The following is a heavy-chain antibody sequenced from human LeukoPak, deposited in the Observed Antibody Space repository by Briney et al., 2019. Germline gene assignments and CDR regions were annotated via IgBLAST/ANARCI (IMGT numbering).Heavy chain of an antibody. Sequence: ASVKVSCKASGYTFTSYYMHWVRQAPGQGLEWMGIINPSGGSTSYAQKFQGRVTMTRDTSTSTVYMELSSLGSEDTAVYYCARDLGVDYYGSGVDYWGQGTLVTVPS. CDR3: ARDLGVDYYGSGVDY. CDR1: GYTFTSYY. V-gene: IGHV1-46*01. D-gene: IGHD3-10*01. J-gene: IGHJ4*02. CDR2: INPSGGST.